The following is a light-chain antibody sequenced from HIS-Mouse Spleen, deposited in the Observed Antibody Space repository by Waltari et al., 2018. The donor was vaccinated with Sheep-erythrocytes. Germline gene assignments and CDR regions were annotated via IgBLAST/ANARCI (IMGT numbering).Light chain of an antibody. CDR3: QQRRGFT. CDR2: AAS. V-gene: IGKV1-39*01. CDR1: QSISSY. Sequence: DIQMTQSPSSLSASVGDRVTITCRASQSISSYLNWYQQKPGKAPKLLIYAASSLQSGVPSRFSGSGSGTDFTLTISSLQPEDFAVYYCQQRRGFTFGPGTKVDIK. J-gene: IGKJ3*01.